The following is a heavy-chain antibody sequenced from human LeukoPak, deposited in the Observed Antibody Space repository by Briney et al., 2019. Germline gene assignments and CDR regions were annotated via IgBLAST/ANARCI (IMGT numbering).Heavy chain of an antibody. CDR1: GYTFTGYY. J-gene: IGHJ5*02. D-gene: IGHD2-2*01. CDR3: AREDCSSTSCYGRPPHWSDP. Sequence: SVKDTLMSSGYTFTGYYMHAVRQPPAQGLEWVGWFNPNSCGSSISHTLQGRVTITSDTYISTAYMELRRLRSDDTAVYYCAREDCSSTSCYGRPPHWSDPWGQGTLVSVSS. V-gene: IGHV1-2*02. CDR2: FNPNSCGS.